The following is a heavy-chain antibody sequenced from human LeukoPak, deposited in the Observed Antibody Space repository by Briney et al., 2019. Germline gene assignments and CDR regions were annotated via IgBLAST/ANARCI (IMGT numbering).Heavy chain of an antibody. V-gene: IGHV1-69*04. J-gene: IGHJ5*02. Sequence: ASVKVSCKASGGTFSSYAISWVRQAPGQGLEWMGRIIPILGIANYAQKFQGRVTITADKSTSTAYMELSSLRSEDTAVYYCARELGYCSSTSCYQGPNWFDPWGQGTLVTVSS. D-gene: IGHD2-2*01. CDR2: IIPILGIA. CDR1: GGTFSSYA. CDR3: ARELGYCSSTSCYQGPNWFDP.